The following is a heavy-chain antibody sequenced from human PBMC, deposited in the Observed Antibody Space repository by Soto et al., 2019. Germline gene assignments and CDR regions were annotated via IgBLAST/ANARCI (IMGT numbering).Heavy chain of an antibody. D-gene: IGHD2-15*01. J-gene: IGHJ4*02. CDR3: ARGLPPDY. Sequence: QVQLQESGPGLVKPSETLSLTCTVSGGSISSYYWSWIRQPPGKGLEWIGYIYYSGSTNYNPSLKSRVTISVDTSKNQFSLKLSSVTAADTAVYYCARGLPPDYWGQGTLVTVSS. CDR1: GGSISSYY. V-gene: IGHV4-59*01. CDR2: IYYSGST.